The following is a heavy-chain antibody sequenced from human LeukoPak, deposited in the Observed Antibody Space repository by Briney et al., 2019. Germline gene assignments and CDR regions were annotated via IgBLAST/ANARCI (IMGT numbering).Heavy chain of an antibody. J-gene: IGHJ3*02. CDR2: ILFDGSTK. CDR3: ARATLSITIFDTAFDI. D-gene: IGHD3-9*01. CDR1: GFTFSSYT. V-gene: IGHV3-30*14. Sequence: GGSLRLSCAASGFTFSSYTIHWVRHAPGKGLEWGADILFDGSTKYYADSVKGRFTISRDNSKNTLYLQMNRLRVEDTAVYYCARATLSITIFDTAFDIWGQGTMVTVSS.